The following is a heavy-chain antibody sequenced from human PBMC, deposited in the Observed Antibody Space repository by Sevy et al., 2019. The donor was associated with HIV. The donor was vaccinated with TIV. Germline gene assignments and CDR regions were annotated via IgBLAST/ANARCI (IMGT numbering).Heavy chain of an antibody. CDR3: ARHHASYGVTGYYYYSGLDV. CDR2: IYPDDSDT. J-gene: IGHJ6*02. CDR1: EYSFRTYW. V-gene: IGHV5-51*01. D-gene: IGHD4-17*01. Sequence: GESLKISCKGSEYSFRTYWIGWVRQMPGKGLEWMWIIYPDDSDTRYSPSFQGQVTISADKSINTAYLQWNSLRASDSAMYYCARHHASYGVTGYYYYSGLDVWGQGTTVTVSS.